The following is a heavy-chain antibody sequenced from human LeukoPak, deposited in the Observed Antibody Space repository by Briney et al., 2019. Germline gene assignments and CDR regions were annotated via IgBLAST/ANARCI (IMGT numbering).Heavy chain of an antibody. J-gene: IGHJ4*02. D-gene: IGHD3-10*01. Sequence: GGSLRLSCAASGFTLSNHAMIWVRQAPGKGLEWVSSISGSGAMTYYADLVKGRFTISRDNAMDTLYLQMDSLRADDTAVYYCVKDRVDGSGSQFDSWGQGSLVIVSS. CDR2: ISGSGAMT. CDR1: GFTLSNHA. CDR3: VKDRVDGSGSQFDS. V-gene: IGHV3-23*01.